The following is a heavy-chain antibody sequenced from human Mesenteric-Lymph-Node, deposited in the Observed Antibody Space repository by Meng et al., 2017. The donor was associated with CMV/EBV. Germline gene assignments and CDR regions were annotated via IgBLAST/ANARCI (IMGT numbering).Heavy chain of an antibody. D-gene: IGHD3-10*01. CDR3: ATRGTYYYGSGGPIN. V-gene: IGHV3-33*08. J-gene: IGHJ6*02. CDR1: GFTFNNYY. CDR2: IWYDGSNK. Sequence: GESLKISCAASGFTFNNYYMHWVRQAPGKGLEWVAVIWYDGSNKYYADSVKGRFTISRDNSKNTLYLQMNSLRAEDTAVYYCATRGTYYYGSGGPINWGQGTTVTVSS.